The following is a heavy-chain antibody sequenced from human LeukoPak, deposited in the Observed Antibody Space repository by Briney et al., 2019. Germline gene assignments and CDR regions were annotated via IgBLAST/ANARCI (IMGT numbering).Heavy chain of an antibody. CDR3: ARANYYGSGSYKAPFDY. CDR1: GGSISTSNYY. V-gene: IGHV4-39*01. CDR2: IFYSGST. J-gene: IGHJ4*02. D-gene: IGHD3-10*01. Sequence: SETLSLTCTVSGGSISTSNYYWGWIRQPPGKGLEWIGNIFYSGSTYYSPSLKSRVTISLDTSKNQFSLKLSSVTAADTAVYYCARANYYGSGSYKAPFDYWGQGTLVTVSS.